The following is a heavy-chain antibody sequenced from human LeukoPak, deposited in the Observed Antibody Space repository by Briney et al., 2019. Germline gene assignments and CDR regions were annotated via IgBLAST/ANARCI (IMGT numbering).Heavy chain of an antibody. J-gene: IGHJ4*02. V-gene: IGHV3-53*01. CDR1: GFSVSNNY. CDR2: IYSGGST. Sequence: PGGSLRLSCAASGFSVSNNYMSWVRQAPGQGLEWVSVIYSGGSTHYADSVKGRFIISRDNSKNTVYLQMNSLRADDTAVYFCARRAGALYYYDTSGPFDHWGRGTLVTVSS. CDR3: ARRAGALYYYDTSGPFDH. D-gene: IGHD3-22*01.